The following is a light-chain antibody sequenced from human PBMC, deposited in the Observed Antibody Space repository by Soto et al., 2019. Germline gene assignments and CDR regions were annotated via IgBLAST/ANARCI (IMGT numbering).Light chain of an antibody. CDR3: QQYGSSPPYT. CDR1: HSVSSSY. V-gene: IGKV3-20*01. CDR2: GAF. Sequence: EIVLTQSPGTLSLSPGERATLSCRASHSVSSSYLAWYQQKPGQAPRLLIYGAFSRATGIPDRFSGSGPGTDFTLTISRLEPEDIAVYYCQQYGSSPPYTFGQGTKLEIK. J-gene: IGKJ2*01.